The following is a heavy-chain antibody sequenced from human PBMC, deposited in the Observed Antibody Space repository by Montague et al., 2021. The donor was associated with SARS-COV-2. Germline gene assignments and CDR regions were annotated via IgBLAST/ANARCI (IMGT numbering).Heavy chain of an antibody. V-gene: IGHV4-34*01. J-gene: IGHJ4*02. CDR3: ARVRQWLVPFDY. CDR1: GGSFSGYY. CDR2: INHSGST. Sequence: SETLSLTCAVYGGSFSGYYWSWIRQPPGKGLEWIGEINHSGSTNYNPSLKSRVTISVDTSKNQVSLKLNSVTAADTAVYYCARVRQWLVPFDYWGQGTLVTVSS. D-gene: IGHD6-19*01.